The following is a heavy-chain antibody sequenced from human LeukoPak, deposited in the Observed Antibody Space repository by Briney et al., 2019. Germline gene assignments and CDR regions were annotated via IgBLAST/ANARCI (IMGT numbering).Heavy chain of an antibody. J-gene: IGHJ5*02. CDR3: ARQARENWFDP. CDR1: GGSIGSSTYY. CDR2: IYYSGST. Sequence: SETLSLTRSVSGGSIGSSTYYWGWIRQPPGKELEWIGSIYYSGSTDYNPSLRSRVTISVDTSKNQFSLKLSSVTATDTAVYYCARQARENWFDPWGQGTLVTVSS. V-gene: IGHV4-39*01.